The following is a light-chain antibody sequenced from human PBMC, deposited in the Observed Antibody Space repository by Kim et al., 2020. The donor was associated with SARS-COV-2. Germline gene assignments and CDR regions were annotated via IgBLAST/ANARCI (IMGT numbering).Light chain of an antibody. V-gene: IGLV3-9*01. CDR1: NIQTLN. J-gene: IGLJ3*02. CDR3: QVWDSGSWV. CDR2: QDS. Sequence: SYELTQPLSVSVVLGQTARLTCGGNNIQTLNVHWYPQKPGQAPVLVMSQDSKRPSGIPERFSGSNSGNTATLTISTAQADDEADYYCQVWDSGSWVFGGGT.